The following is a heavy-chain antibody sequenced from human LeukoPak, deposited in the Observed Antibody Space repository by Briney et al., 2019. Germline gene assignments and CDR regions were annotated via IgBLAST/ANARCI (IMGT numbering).Heavy chain of an antibody. CDR2: IYYSGST. V-gene: IGHV4-59*01. CDR1: GGSISSYY. J-gene: IGHJ4*02. Sequence: SETLSLTCTVSGGSISSYYWSWIRQPPGKGLEWIGYIYYSGSTNYNPSLKSRVTISVDTSKNQFSLKLSSVTAADTAVYYCARVRMGDSSGYLESESPTFDYWGQGTLVTVSS. CDR3: ARVRMGDSSGYLESESPTFDY. D-gene: IGHD3-22*01.